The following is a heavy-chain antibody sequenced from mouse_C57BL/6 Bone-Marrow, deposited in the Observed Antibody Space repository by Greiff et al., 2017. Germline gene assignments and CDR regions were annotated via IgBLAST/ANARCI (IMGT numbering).Heavy chain of an antibody. J-gene: IGHJ1*03. Sequence: VMLVESGPGLVQPSQSLSITCTVSGFSLTSYGVHWVRQSPGKGLEWLGVIWSGGSTDYNAAFISRLSISKDNSKSQVFFKMNSLQADDTAIYYCARKGEGYGPYWYFDVWGTGTTVTVSS. CDR3: ARKGEGYGPYWYFDV. D-gene: IGHD2-2*01. CDR2: IWSGGST. CDR1: GFSLTSYG. V-gene: IGHV2-2*01.